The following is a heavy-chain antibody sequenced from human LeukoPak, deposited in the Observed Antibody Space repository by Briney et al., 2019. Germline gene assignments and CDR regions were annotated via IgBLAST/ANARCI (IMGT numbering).Heavy chain of an antibody. CDR3: AKNRNTYAYIPMRYYFDY. CDR1: GFTFNSYG. V-gene: IGHV3-30*18. Sequence: GRSLRLSCAASGFTFNSYGMHWVRQAPGKGLEWVAVISYDGSNEYFADSVKGRFTSSRDDSKNTLFLQMNSLRAEDTAMYYCAKNRNTYAYIPMRYYFDYWGQGTLVTVSS. CDR2: ISYDGSNE. D-gene: IGHD3-16*01. J-gene: IGHJ4*02.